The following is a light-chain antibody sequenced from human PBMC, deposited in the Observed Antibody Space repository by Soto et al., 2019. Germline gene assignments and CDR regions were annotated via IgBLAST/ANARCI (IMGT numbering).Light chain of an antibody. CDR3: SSYAGSNNLV. J-gene: IGLJ2*01. CDR1: SSDVGGYNY. V-gene: IGLV2-8*01. Sequence: QSALTQPPSASGSPGQSVTISCTGTSSDVGGYNYVSWYQQHPGKAPKLMIYDVSKRPSGVPDRFSGSKSGNTASLTVSGFQAEDEADYYCSSYAGSNNLVFGGGTKLTVL. CDR2: DVS.